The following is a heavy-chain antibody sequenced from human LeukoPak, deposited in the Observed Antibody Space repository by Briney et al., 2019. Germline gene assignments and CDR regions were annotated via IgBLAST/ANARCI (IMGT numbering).Heavy chain of an antibody. CDR2: IYHSGST. J-gene: IGHJ4*02. CDR1: GGSISSGGYS. Sequence: SETLSLTCAVSGGSISSGGYSWSWIRQPPGKGLEWIGYIYHSGSTYYNPSLMSRVTISVDRSKNQFSLKLSSVTAADTAVYYCARVSLTGFDYWGQGTLVTVSS. CDR3: ARVSLTGFDY. V-gene: IGHV4-30-2*01. D-gene: IGHD2/OR15-2a*01.